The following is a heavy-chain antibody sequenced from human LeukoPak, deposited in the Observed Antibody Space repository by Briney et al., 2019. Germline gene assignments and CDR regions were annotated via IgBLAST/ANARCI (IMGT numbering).Heavy chain of an antibody. CDR1: GYTFTSYA. CDR2: IDAGNGNT. Sequence: VASVKVSCKASGYTFTSYAMHWVRQAPGQRLEWMGWIDAGNGNTKYSQEFQGRVTITRDTSASTAYMELSSLRSEDMAVYYCARGKYSSGSAPSLYWGQGTLVTVSS. V-gene: IGHV1-3*03. J-gene: IGHJ4*02. D-gene: IGHD6-19*01. CDR3: ARGKYSSGSAPSLY.